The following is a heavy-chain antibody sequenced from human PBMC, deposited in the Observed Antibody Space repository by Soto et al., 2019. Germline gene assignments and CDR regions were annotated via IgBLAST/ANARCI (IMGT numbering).Heavy chain of an antibody. D-gene: IGHD6-19*01. CDR1: GFSLTTRGMG. CDR3: VHYIRGWFEPFDY. CDR2: IYWSDDE. V-gene: IGHV2-5*01. Sequence: QITLKESGPPLVKPTQTLTLTCTFSGFSLTTRGMGVGWIRQPPGKALEWLAVIYWSDDEYHSPSLKSRLTITKDTSKNQVVHTMTNMDPVDTATYYCVHYIRGWFEPFDYWGQGTLVTVSS. J-gene: IGHJ4*02.